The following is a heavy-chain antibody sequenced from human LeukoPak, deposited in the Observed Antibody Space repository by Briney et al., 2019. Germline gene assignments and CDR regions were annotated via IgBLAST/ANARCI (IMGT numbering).Heavy chain of an antibody. D-gene: IGHD4-17*01. V-gene: IGHV3-74*01. CDR3: ARAGGYGDYVGVHNEGNFDY. CDR1: GFTFSSYW. Sequence: PGGSLRLSCAASGFTFSSYWMHWVRQAPGKGLVWVSRINSDGSSTSYADSVKGRFTISRDNAKNTLYLQMNSLRAEDTAVYYCARAGGYGDYVGVHNEGNFDYWGQGTLVTVSS. J-gene: IGHJ4*02. CDR2: INSDGSST.